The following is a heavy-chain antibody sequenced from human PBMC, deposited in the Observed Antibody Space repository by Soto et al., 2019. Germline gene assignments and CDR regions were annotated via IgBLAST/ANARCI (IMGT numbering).Heavy chain of an antibody. Sequence: EVQLLESGGGLIQAGGSLRLSCAASGFILNNYVMNWVRQAPGKGLEWVSSISGSGGYIYYADSVRGRFTISRDNSNNTLHLQMKSLRAEDTAIYYCAKDTCTSTNCYADYWGQGTLVTVSS. CDR2: ISGSGGYI. J-gene: IGHJ4*02. CDR1: GFILNNYV. D-gene: IGHD2-2*01. V-gene: IGHV3-23*01. CDR3: AKDTCTSTNCYADY.